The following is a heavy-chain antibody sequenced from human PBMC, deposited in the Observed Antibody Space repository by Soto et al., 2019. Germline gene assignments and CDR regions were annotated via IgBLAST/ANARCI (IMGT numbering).Heavy chain of an antibody. D-gene: IGHD3-9*01. CDR1: GYSFTSYW. Sequence: GESLKISCKGSGYSFTSYWISWVRQMPGKVLEWMGRIDPSDSYTNYSPSFQGHVTISADKSISTAYLQWSSLKASDTAMYYCARSYYDILTGYYTRHYGMDVWGQGTTVTVSS. V-gene: IGHV5-10-1*01. CDR3: ARSYYDILTGYYTRHYGMDV. J-gene: IGHJ6*02. CDR2: IDPSDSYT.